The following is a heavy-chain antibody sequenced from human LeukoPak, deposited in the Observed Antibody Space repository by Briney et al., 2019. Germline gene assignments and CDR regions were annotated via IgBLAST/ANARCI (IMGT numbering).Heavy chain of an antibody. CDR2: ISGSGGST. J-gene: IGHJ4*02. V-gene: IGHV3-23*01. D-gene: IGHD3-10*01. CDR1: GFTFSFSG. Sequence: PGGSLRLSCTASGFTFSFSGMSWVRQAPGKGLEWVSGISGSGGSTYYADSVKGRFTISRDNSKNTLYLQMNSLRAEDTAVYYCAKGLYASGSSYYFDKWGQGTLVTVSS. CDR3: AKGLYASGSSYYFDK.